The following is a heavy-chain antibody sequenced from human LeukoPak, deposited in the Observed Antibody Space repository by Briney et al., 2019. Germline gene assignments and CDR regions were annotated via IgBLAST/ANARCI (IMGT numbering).Heavy chain of an antibody. D-gene: IGHD3-10*01. CDR2: LQSSSRSL. CDR3: ARDSPGWGGFDF. Sequence: GGSLRLSCAASGFPFSSYNMNWVRQAPGKGLEWVSWLQSSSRSLFYADSVKGRFTVSRDDAKNSLYLQLNSLRAEDTAVYYCARDSPGWGGFDFWGQGTLVTVSS. V-gene: IGHV3-48*01. J-gene: IGHJ4*02. CDR1: GFPFSSYN.